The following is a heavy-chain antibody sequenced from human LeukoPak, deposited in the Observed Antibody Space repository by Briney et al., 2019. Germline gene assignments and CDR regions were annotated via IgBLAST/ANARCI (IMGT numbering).Heavy chain of an antibody. V-gene: IGHV3-30*01. CDR3: ARVSSSPSTPIDY. J-gene: IGHJ4*02. CDR1: GFTLSSYA. CDR2: ISYDGSNK. Sequence: GRSLRLSCAASGFTLSSYAMHWVRQAPGKGLGWGAVISYDGSNKYEADSVEGRFTISRANSKNTLYVQMNSLRAEDTAVYYCARVSSSPSTPIDYWGQGTLATVSS.